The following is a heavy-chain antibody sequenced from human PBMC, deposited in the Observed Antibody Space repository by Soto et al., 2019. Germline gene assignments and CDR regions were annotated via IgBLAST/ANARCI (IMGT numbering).Heavy chain of an antibody. V-gene: IGHV4-30-2*01. D-gene: IGHD6-19*01. Sequence: QLQLQESGSGLVKPSQTLSLTCAVSGGSISSGGYSWSWIRQPPGKGLEWIGYIYASGSTYYNPSLKSRVTISVDRSKNQFSLKLSSVTAADTAVYYCARAGGLGAVAADYWGQGTLVTVSS. CDR1: GGSISSGGYS. CDR3: ARAGGLGAVAADY. J-gene: IGHJ4*02. CDR2: IYASGST.